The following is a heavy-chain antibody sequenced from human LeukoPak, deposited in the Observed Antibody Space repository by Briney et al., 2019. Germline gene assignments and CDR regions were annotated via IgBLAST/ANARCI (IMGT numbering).Heavy chain of an antibody. CDR1: GYTFTGYY. CDR3: ATDFYDST. CDR2: IRSNSDGGTI. D-gene: IGHD3-22*01. V-gene: IGHV3-15*07. J-gene: IGHJ5*02. Sequence: SCKASGYTFTGYYMHWVRQAPGKGLEWVGRIRSNSDGGTIDYAAPVKGRFTLSRDDSKTTLYLQMNSLQTEDTAVYYCATDFYDSTWGQGTLVTVSS.